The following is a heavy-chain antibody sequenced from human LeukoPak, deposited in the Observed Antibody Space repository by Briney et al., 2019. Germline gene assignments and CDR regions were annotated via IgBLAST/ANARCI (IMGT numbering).Heavy chain of an antibody. J-gene: IGHJ4*02. CDR2: ISDTGGNT. CDR3: AKGRTNDY. Sequence: GGSLRLSCAASGFTFSTYAMRWVRQTPEKGLEWVSAISDTGGNTFYADSVKGRFTIPRDNSKNTLYLQMNSLRAEDTAIYYCAKGRTNDYWGQGTLVTVSS. D-gene: IGHD1/OR15-1a*01. CDR1: GFTFSTYA. V-gene: IGHV3-23*01.